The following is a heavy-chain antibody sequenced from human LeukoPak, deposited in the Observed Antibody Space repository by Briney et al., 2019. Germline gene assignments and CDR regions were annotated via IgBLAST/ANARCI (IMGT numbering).Heavy chain of an antibody. V-gene: IGHV3-33*01. CDR1: GFTFSRHG. CDR2: IWYDGSNK. CDR3: ARDISARYLDY. Sequence: GGSLRLSCAASGFTFSRHGMHWVRQAPGKGLEWVAVIWYDGSNKYYADSVKGRFTISRDNSKNTLYLLMNSLSAEDTAVYYCARDISARYLDYWGQGTLVTVSP. D-gene: IGHD6-6*01. J-gene: IGHJ4*02.